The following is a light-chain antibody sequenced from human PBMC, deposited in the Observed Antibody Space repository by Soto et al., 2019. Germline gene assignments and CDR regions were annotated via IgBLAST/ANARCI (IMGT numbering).Light chain of an antibody. CDR1: QNILRY. CDR3: QQSYSVPHT. CDR2: AAS. J-gene: IGKJ2*01. V-gene: IGKV1-39*01. Sequence: DIQMTQSPSSLSASVGDRVTITCRASQNILRYLSLYQHKPGKAPKLLIYAASSLQSGVPSRFSGSGSGTDFALSISSLQHEDFATFYCQQSYSVPHTFGQGTKVEI.